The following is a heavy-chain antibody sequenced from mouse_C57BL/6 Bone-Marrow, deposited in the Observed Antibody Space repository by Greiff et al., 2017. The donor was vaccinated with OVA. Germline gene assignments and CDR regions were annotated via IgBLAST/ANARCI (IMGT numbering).Heavy chain of an antibody. CDR1: GYTFTDYY. V-gene: IGHV1-19*01. CDR2: INPYNGGT. CDR3: ARRDYYGRGWYFDV. Sequence: VQLQQSGPVLVKPGASVKMSCKASGYTFTDYYMNWVKQSHGKSLEWIGVINPYNGGTSYNQKFKGKATLTVDKSSSTAYMELTSLTSEDSAVYYCARRDYYGRGWYFDVWGTGTTVTVSS. D-gene: IGHD1-1*01. J-gene: IGHJ1*03.